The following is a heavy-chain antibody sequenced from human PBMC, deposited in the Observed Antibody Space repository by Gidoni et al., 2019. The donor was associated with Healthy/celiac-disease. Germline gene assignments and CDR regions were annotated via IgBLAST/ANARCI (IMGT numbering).Heavy chain of an antibody. CDR1: GLTFSSYA. J-gene: IGHJ3*02. CDR2: ISYDGSNK. CDR3: ARDEVYYYDSSGSDAFDI. D-gene: IGHD3-22*01. V-gene: IGHV3-30-3*01. Sequence: QVPLVESGGGVVQPGRSLRLSRAASGLTFSSYAMPWGRQAPGKGLEWVAVISYDGSNKYYADSVKGRFTISRDNSKNTLYLQMNSLRAEDTAVYYCARDEVYYYDSSGSDAFDIWGQGTMVTVSS.